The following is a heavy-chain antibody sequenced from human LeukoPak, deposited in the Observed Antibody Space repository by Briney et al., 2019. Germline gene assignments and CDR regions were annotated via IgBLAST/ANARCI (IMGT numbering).Heavy chain of an antibody. Sequence: GGSLRLSCAASGFTFSSYWMSWVRQAPGKGLEWVANIKQDGSEKYYVDSVKGRFTISRDNSKNTLYLQMNSLRAEDTAVYYCASPRGSPFDYWGQGTLVTVSS. V-gene: IGHV3-7*01. CDR2: IKQDGSEK. CDR3: ASPRGSPFDY. J-gene: IGHJ4*02. CDR1: GFTFSSYW.